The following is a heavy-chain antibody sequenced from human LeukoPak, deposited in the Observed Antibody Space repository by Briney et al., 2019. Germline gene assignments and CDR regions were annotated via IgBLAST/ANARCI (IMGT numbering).Heavy chain of an antibody. CDR3: ARSSLRTYSYGSGSYYNCDY. J-gene: IGHJ4*02. CDR1: GGTFSSYA. D-gene: IGHD3-10*01. V-gene: IGHV1-69*05. CDR2: IIPIFGTA. Sequence: SSVKVSCKASGGTFSSYAISWVRQAPGQGLEWMGGIIPIFGTANYPQKFQGRVTITTDESTSTAYMELSSLRSEDTAVYYCARSSLRTYSYGSGSYYNCDYWGQGTLVTVSS.